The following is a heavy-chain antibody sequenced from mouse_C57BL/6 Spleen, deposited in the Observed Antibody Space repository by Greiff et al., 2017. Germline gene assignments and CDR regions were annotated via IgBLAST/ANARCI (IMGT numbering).Heavy chain of an antibody. CDR1: GYAFSSYW. CDR3: ARREDSDYPFDY. D-gene: IGHD2-5*01. J-gene: IGHJ2*01. CDR2: IYPGDGDT. Sequence: QVQLKQSGAELVKPGASVKISCKASGYAFSSYWMNWVKQRPGKGLEWIGQIYPGDGDTNYNGKFKGKATLTADKSSSTAYMQLSSLTSEDSAVYFCARREDSDYPFDYWGQGTTLTVSS. V-gene: IGHV1-80*01.